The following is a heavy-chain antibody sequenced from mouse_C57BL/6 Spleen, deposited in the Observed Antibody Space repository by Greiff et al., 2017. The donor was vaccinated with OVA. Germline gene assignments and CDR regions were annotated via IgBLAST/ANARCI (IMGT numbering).Heavy chain of an antibody. CDR3: ARECYDYDEGFVFAY. D-gene: IGHD2-4*01. V-gene: IGHV1-64*01. CDR2: IHPNSGST. Sequence: QVQLQQPGAELVKPGASVKLSCKASGYTFTSYWMHWVKQRPGQGLEWIGMIHPNSGSTNYNEKFKSKATLTVDKSSSTAYMQLSSLTSEDSAVYNCARECYDYDEGFVFAYWGQGTLVTVSA. CDR1: GYTFTSYW. J-gene: IGHJ3*01.